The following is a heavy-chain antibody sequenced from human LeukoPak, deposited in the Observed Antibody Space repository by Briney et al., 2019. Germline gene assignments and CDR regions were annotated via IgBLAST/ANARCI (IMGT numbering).Heavy chain of an antibody. D-gene: IGHD1-14*01. CDR1: GFTFDDYA. J-gene: IGHJ4*02. CDR2: ISWNNGSI. CDR3: AREVWGPEY. Sequence: GGSLRLSCAASGFTFDDYAMHWVRQAPGKGLEWVSGISWNNGSIGYADSVKGRFTISRVNAKNSVYLQMSSLRAEDTAVYYCAREVWGPEYWGQGTLVTVSS. V-gene: IGHV3-9*01.